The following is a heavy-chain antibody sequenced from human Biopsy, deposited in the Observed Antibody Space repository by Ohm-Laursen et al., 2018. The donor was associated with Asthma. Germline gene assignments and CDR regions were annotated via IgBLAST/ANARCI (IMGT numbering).Heavy chain of an antibody. Sequence: EASVKVSCKAPGGTFRNFAISWVRQAPGQGLEWLGGIMTVFGTTKYAQKFQGRVTITADESTSTAYMEVTSLRPEDTAIYYCARCQVGYSSGWSLLLKKIYYSGMDVWGQGTAVTVSS. J-gene: IGHJ6*02. V-gene: IGHV1-69*13. CDR1: GGTFRNFA. D-gene: IGHD6-19*01. CDR2: IMTVFGTT. CDR3: ARCQVGYSSGWSLLLKKIYYSGMDV.